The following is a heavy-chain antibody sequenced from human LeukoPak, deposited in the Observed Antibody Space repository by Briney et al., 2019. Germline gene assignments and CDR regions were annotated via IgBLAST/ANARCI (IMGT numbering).Heavy chain of an antibody. D-gene: IGHD4-11*01. CDR2: IYTSGST. Sequence: SQTLSLTCTVSGGSISSGSYYWSWIRQPAGKGLEWIGRIYTSGSTNYNPSLKSRVTMSVDTSKNQFSLKLSSVTAADTAVYYCARNRGSTVITDHYYCYYMDVWGKGTTVTVSS. CDR3: ARNRGSTVITDHYYCYYMDV. J-gene: IGHJ6*03. CDR1: GGSISSGSYY. V-gene: IGHV4-61*02.